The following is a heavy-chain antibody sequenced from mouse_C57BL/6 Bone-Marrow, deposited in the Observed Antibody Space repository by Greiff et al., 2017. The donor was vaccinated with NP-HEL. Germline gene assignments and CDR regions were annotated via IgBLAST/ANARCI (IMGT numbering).Heavy chain of an antibody. CDR2: IYPGNSDT. J-gene: IGHJ3*01. D-gene: IGHD1-1*01. V-gene: IGHV1-5*01. CDR1: GYTFTSYW. Sequence: VQLQQSGTVLARPGASVKMSCKTSGYTFTSYWMHWVKQRPGQGLEWIGAIYPGNSDTSYNQKFKGKAKLTAVTSASTAYMELSSLTNEDSAVYYCTSRKDYYYGSSPWFAYWRQGTLVTVSA. CDR3: TSRKDYYYGSSPWFAY.